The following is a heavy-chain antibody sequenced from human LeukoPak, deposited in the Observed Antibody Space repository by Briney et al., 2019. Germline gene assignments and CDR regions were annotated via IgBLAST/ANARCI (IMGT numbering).Heavy chain of an antibody. CDR2: ISYDGSNK. CDR3: ARDTVRGAIVKLGSAFDI. V-gene: IGHV3-30-3*01. D-gene: IGHD3-10*01. Sequence: PGGSLRLSCAASRFTFSSYAMHWVRQAPGKGLEWVAVISYDGSNKYYADSVKGRFTISRDNSKNTLYLQMNSLRAEDTAVYYCARDTVRGAIVKLGSAFDIWGQGTMVTVSS. J-gene: IGHJ3*02. CDR1: RFTFSSYA.